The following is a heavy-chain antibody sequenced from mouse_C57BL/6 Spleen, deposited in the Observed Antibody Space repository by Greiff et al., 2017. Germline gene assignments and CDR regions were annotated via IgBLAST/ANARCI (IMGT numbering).Heavy chain of an antibody. CDR3: ARDYSGWYFDV. J-gene: IGHJ1*03. Sequence: EVKLMESGGGLVKPGGSLKLSCAASGFTFSSYAMSWVRQTPEKRLEWVATISDGGSYTYYPDNVKGRFTISRDNAKNNLYLQMSHLKSEDTAMYYCARDYSGWYFDVWGTGTTVTVSS. CDR1: GFTFSSYA. V-gene: IGHV5-4*01. D-gene: IGHD1-1*01. CDR2: ISDGGSYT.